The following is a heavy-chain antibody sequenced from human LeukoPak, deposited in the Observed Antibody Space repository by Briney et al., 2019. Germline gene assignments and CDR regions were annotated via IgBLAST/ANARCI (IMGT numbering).Heavy chain of an antibody. CDR1: GFTFRTYC. V-gene: IGHV3-7*01. CDR3: ARDAYSYASES. CDR2: LNSDGSDI. Sequence: PGGSLRLSCAASGFTFRTYCMTWVRQAPGKGLEWVANLNSDGSDIYYVDSVKGRFTISRDNAKNSLYLQMNSLRVEDTAVYYCARDAYSYASESWGQGTLVTVSS. J-gene: IGHJ5*02. D-gene: IGHD5-18*01.